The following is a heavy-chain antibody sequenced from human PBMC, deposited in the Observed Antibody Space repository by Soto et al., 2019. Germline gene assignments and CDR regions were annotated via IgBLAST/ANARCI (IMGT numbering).Heavy chain of an antibody. J-gene: IGHJ4*02. D-gene: IGHD6-19*01. CDR3: ARSRGSGWSFDY. V-gene: IGHV4-59*01. CDR1: GGSISTYY. CDR2: IYYSGST. Sequence: SLTCSVSGGSISTYYWGWFRQFPGKGLEWIGYIYYSGSTKYNPSLNSRVTISLDKAKNQFSLKLTSLNTADTAVYYCARSRGSGWSFDYWGQGTQVTVSS.